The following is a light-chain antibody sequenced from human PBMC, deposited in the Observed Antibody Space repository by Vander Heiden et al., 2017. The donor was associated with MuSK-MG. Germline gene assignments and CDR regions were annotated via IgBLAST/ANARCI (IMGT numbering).Light chain of an antibody. J-gene: IGLJ2*01. CDR2: DVS. Sequence: QSALTQPRPVSGSPGQSVTISCTGTSRDVGGYNYVSWYQQHPGKAPKLMIYDVSERPSGVPDRFSGSKSGNTASLTISGLQAEDDADYYCCSYAGSYTLVFGGGTKLTVL. CDR1: SRDVGGYNY. V-gene: IGLV2-11*01. CDR3: CSYAGSYTLV.